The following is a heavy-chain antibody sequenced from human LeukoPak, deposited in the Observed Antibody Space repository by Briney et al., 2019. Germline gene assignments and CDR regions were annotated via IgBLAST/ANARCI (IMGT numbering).Heavy chain of an antibody. V-gene: IGHV3-48*01. CDR2: ISSSSSTI. D-gene: IGHD3-9*01. CDR3: ARDESYDILTPNWFDP. J-gene: IGHJ5*02. CDR1: GFTFSSYS. Sequence: GGSLRLSCAASGFTFSSYSTNWVRQAPGKGLEWVSYISSSSSTIYYADSVKGRFTISRDNAKNSLYLQMNSLRAEDTAVYYCARDESYDILTPNWFDPWGQGTLVTVSS.